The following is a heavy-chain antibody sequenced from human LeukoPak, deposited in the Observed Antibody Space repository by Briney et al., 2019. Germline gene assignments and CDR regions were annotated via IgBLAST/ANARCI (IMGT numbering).Heavy chain of an antibody. V-gene: IGHV3-74*01. J-gene: IGHJ4*02. CDR1: GFTFSSYW. Sequence: GGSLRLSCAASGFTFSSYWMHWVRQAPGKGLVWVSRINSDGSSRSYADSVKGRFTISRDNAKNTLYLQMNSLRAEDTAVYYCARSSSWFAFDYWGQGTLVTVSS. D-gene: IGHD6-13*01. CDR2: INSDGSSR. CDR3: ARSSSWFAFDY.